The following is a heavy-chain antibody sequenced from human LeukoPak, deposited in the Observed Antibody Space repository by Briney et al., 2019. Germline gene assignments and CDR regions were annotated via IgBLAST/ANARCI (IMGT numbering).Heavy chain of an antibody. D-gene: IGHD2/OR15-2a*01. Sequence: SETLSLTCSASGVSMTNLYWTWVRQPPGKGLEWIGDIYDSGSTRYNTSLESRVTISVDTSKNQFSLKLSSVTAADTAVYYCAKGGSTNFYYGDVWSQGTTVTVSS. CDR1: GVSMTNLY. CDR2: IYDSGST. CDR3: AKGGSTNFYYGDV. V-gene: IGHV4-59*01. J-gene: IGHJ6*02.